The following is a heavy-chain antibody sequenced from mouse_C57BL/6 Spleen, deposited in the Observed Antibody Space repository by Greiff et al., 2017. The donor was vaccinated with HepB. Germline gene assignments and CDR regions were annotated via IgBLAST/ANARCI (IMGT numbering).Heavy chain of an antibody. CDR3: ARSTVVDAWFAY. CDR1: GFTFTDYY. Sequence: EVHLVESGGGLVQPGGSLSLSCAASGFTFTDYYMSWVRQPPGKALEWLGFIRNKANGYTTEYSASVKGRFTISRDNSQSILYLQMNALRAEDSATYYCARSTVVDAWFAYWGQGTLVTVSA. D-gene: IGHD1-1*01. J-gene: IGHJ3*01. V-gene: IGHV7-3*01. CDR2: IRNKANGYTT.